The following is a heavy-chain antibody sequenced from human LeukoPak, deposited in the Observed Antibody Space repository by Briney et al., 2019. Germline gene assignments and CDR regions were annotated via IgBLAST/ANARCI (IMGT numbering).Heavy chain of an antibody. CDR3: ARQGVVITTSVAFDI. J-gene: IGHJ3*02. CDR2: IYHSGST. V-gene: IGHV4-4*02. Sequence: SETLSLTCAVSGGSISSSNWWSWVRQPPGKGLEWIGEIYHSGSTNYNPSLKSRVTISVDKSKNQFSLKLSSVTAADTAVYYCARQGVVITTSVAFDIWGQGTMVTVSS. D-gene: IGHD3-22*01. CDR1: GGSISSSNW.